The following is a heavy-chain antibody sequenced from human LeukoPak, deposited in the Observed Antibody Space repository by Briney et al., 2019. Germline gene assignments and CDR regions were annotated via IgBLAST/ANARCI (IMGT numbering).Heavy chain of an antibody. Sequence: SETLSLTCTVSGGSISSSSYYWGWIRQPPGKGPEWIGSIYYSGSTNYSPSLKSRVTISLDTSKNQFSLKLSSVTAADTAVYYCASVRGYSSGWYASGFDPWGQGTLVTVSS. CDR3: ASVRGYSSGWYASGFDP. CDR1: GGSISSSSYY. CDR2: IYYSGST. V-gene: IGHV4-39*07. D-gene: IGHD6-19*01. J-gene: IGHJ5*02.